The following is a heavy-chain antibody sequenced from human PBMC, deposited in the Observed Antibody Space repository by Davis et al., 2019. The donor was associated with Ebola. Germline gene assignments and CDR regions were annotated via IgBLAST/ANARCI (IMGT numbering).Heavy chain of an antibody. J-gene: IGHJ6*02. CDR2: IYYSGTT. CDR3: ARASRYSSSSGYYYYGMDV. Sequence: SETLSLTCTVSGGSISSGGYYWSWIRQHPGKGLEWIGYIYYSGTTYYNPSLKSRVTISVDTSKNQFSLKLSSVTAADTAVYYCARASRYSSSSGYYYYGMDVWGQGTTVTVSS. V-gene: IGHV4-31*03. D-gene: IGHD6-6*01. CDR1: GGSISSGGYY.